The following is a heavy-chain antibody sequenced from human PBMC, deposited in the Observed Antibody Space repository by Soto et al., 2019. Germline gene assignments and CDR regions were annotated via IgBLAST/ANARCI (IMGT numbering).Heavy chain of an antibody. V-gene: IGHV3-23*01. Sequence: GGSLRLSCAASGFTYSTYAMTWVRQAPGKGLEWVSGINPNGGTTYYADSVKGRFIISRDNSNDTLYLQMSSLRVEDTAVYYCVKDSSGSWYRSFDIWGQGAMVTVSS. CDR1: GFTYSTYA. D-gene: IGHD6-13*01. CDR3: VKDSSGSWYRSFDI. CDR2: INPNGGTT. J-gene: IGHJ3*02.